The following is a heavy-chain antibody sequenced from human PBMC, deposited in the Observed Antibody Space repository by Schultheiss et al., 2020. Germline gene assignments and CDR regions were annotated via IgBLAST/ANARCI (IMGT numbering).Heavy chain of an antibody. CDR1: GYTFTSYY. V-gene: IGHV1-18*04. CDR2: ISAYNGNT. J-gene: IGHJ4*02. Sequence: ASVKVSCKASGYTFTSYYMHWVRQAPGQGLEWMGWISAYNGNTNYAQKLQGRVTMTTDTSTSTAYMELSSLTSEDTAVYYCARAESDYSGSGSYFFDYWGQGTLVTVSS. CDR3: ARAESDYSGSGSYFFDY. D-gene: IGHD3-10*01.